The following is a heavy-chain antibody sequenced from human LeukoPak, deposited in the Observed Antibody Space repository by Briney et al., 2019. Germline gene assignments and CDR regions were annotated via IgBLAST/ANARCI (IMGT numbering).Heavy chain of an antibody. CDR1: GGSISSYY. CDR3: ARARGGIVAAAGNWFDP. Sequence: PSETLSLTCTVSGGSISSYYWSWIRQPPGKGLEWIGYIYYSGSTNYNPSLKSRVTISVDTSKNQFSLKLSSVTAADTAVYYCARARGGIVAAAGNWFDPWGQGPLVTVSS. J-gene: IGHJ5*02. CDR2: IYYSGST. V-gene: IGHV4-59*01. D-gene: IGHD6-13*01.